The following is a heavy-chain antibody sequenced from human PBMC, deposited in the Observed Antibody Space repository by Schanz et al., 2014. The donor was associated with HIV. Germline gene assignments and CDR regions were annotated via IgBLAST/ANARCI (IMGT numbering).Heavy chain of an antibody. CDR2: MNPRSGNT. J-gene: IGHJ5*02. V-gene: IGHV1-8*02. Sequence: QVQLVQSGAGVKKPGASVRVSCKASGYTFSSNDINWVRQASGQGLEWVGWMNPRSGNTGYAQKFQGRVTLTRNTSLTTAYMELSSLTSDDTAVYYCTRDRRGGFDPWGQGTLVTVSP. CDR3: TRDRRGGFDP. D-gene: IGHD3-10*01. CDR1: GYTFSSND.